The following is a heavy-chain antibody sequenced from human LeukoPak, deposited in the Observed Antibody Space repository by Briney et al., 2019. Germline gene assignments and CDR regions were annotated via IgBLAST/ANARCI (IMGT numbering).Heavy chain of an antibody. CDR1: GGTFSSYA. J-gene: IGHJ3*02. CDR2: IIPILGIA. Sequence: ASVKVSCKASGGTFSSYAISWVRQAPGQGLEWMGRIIPILGIANYAQKFQGRLTITADKSTSTAYMELSSLRSEDTAVYYCARVLTPDAFDIWGQGTMVTVSS. V-gene: IGHV1-69*04. CDR3: ARVLTPDAFDI.